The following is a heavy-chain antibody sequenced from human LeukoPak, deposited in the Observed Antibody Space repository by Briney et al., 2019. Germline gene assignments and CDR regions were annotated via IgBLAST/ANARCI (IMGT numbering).Heavy chain of an antibody. D-gene: IGHD6-6*01. CDR3: ARSTISSSSYYFDY. J-gene: IGHJ4*02. CDR1: GFTFSSYA. Sequence: GGSLRLSCAASGFTFSSYAMHWVRQAPGKGLEYVSAISSNGGSTYYANSVKGRFTISRDNSKNTLCLQMGSLRAEDMAVYYCARSTISSSSYYFDYWGQGTLVTVSS. CDR2: ISSNGGST. V-gene: IGHV3-64*01.